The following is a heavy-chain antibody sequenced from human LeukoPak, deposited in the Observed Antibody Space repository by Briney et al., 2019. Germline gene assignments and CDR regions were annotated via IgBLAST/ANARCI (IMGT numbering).Heavy chain of an antibody. D-gene: IGHD1-26*01. V-gene: IGHV4-59*01. CDR2: IYYSGST. CDR3: ARVRADDIVGAQGAFDI. Sequence: PSETLSLTCTVSGGSISSYYWSWIRQPPGKGLEWIGYIYYSGSTNYNPSLKSRVTISVDTSKNQFSLKLSSVTAADTAVYYCARVRADDIVGAQGAFDIWGQGTMVTVSS. J-gene: IGHJ3*02. CDR1: GGSISSYY.